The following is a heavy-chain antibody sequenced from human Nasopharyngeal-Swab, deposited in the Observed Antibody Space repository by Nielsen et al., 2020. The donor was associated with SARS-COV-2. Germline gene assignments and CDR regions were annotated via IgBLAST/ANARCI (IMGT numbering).Heavy chain of an antibody. J-gene: IGHJ3*02. CDR1: GGSFSGYY. CDR2: INHSGST. CDR3: ARLPLDRWGYCSSTSCYEDAFDI. Sequence: SETLSLTCAVYGGSFSGYYWSWIRQPPGKGLEWIGEINHSGSTNYNPSLKSRVTISVVTSKNQFSLKLSSVTAADTAVYYCARLPLDRWGYCSSTSCYEDAFDIWGQGTMVTVSS. D-gene: IGHD2-2*01. V-gene: IGHV4-34*01.